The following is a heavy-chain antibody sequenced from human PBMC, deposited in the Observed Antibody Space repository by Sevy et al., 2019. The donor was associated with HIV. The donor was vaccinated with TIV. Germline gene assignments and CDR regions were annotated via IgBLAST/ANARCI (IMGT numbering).Heavy chain of an antibody. D-gene: IGHD2-15*01. Sequence: SETLSLTCTVSAYSISSDNLWGWIRQPPGKGLEWIGNVYPSGSAYYNPSFKSRITISADTSKNQFSLKLTSVTAADTAVYFCARGLFTLYYFDSWGQGTLVTVSS. V-gene: IGHV4-38-2*02. CDR3: ARGLFTLYYFDS. CDR2: VYPSGSA. J-gene: IGHJ4*02. CDR1: AYSISSDNL.